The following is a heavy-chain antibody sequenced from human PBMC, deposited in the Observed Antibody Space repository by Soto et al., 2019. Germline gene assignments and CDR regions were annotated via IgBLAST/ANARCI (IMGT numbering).Heavy chain of an antibody. CDR3: AKDSNWGSYFDY. J-gene: IGHJ4*02. CDR2: ISGSGGST. CDR1: GFTFSSYA. Sequence: EVQLLESGGGLVQPGGSLRLSCAASGFTFSSYAMSWVRQAPGKGLEWVSAISGSGGSTYYADSVKGRFTISRDNSKNTLDLQMNSLRAEDTAVYYCAKDSNWGSYFDYWGQGTLVTVSS. V-gene: IGHV3-23*01. D-gene: IGHD7-27*01.